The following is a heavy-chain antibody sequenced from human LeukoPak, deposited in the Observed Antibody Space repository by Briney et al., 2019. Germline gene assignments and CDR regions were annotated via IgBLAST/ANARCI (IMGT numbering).Heavy chain of an antibody. CDR1: GGSISSYY. V-gene: IGHV4-4*07. Sequence: SETLSLTCTVSGGSISSYYWSWVRQPAGKGLEWIGRIYTSGSTNYNPSLKSRVTMSVDTSKNQFSLKLSSVTAADTAVYYCARAPPQWLVQGAFDIWGQGTMVTVSX. CDR3: ARAPPQWLVQGAFDI. J-gene: IGHJ3*02. D-gene: IGHD6-19*01. CDR2: IYTSGST.